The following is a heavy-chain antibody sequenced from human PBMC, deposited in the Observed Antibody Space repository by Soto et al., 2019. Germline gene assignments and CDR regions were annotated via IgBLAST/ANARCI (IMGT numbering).Heavy chain of an antibody. CDR1: GFNFSSYG. Sequence: QVQLVESGGGVVQPGKSLKLSCAASGFNFSSYGIQWVRQAPGKGLEWVAIITSDASHKYYADSVKGRFTISRDNSQNTLYLQMNDLTVEDTAVYYCAKGGDFDSWGQGTLVTVSS. D-gene: IGHD3-16*01. J-gene: IGHJ4*02. CDR2: ITSDASHK. V-gene: IGHV3-30*18. CDR3: AKGGDFDS.